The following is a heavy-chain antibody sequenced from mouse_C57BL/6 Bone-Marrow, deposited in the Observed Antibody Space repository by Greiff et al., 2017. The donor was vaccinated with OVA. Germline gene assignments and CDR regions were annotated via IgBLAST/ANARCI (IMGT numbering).Heavy chain of an antibody. D-gene: IGHD1-1*01. CDR1: GYTFTSYW. Sequence: QVQLKQSGAELAKPGASVKLSCKASGYTFTSYWMHWVKQRPGQGLEWIGYINPSSGYTKYNQKFKDKATLTADKSSSTAYMQLSSLTYEDSAVYYCASWGSSYLYYFDYWGKGTTLTVSS. V-gene: IGHV1-7*01. J-gene: IGHJ2*01. CDR3: ASWGSSYLYYFDY. CDR2: INPSSGYT.